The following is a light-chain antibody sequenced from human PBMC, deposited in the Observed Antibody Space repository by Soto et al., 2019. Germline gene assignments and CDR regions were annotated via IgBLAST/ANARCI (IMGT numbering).Light chain of an antibody. J-gene: IGLJ2*01. CDR1: SSNIGGTNY. CDR2: SNN. CDR3: ASWDDRLGAVI. V-gene: IGLV1-47*02. Sequence: QSLLTQPPSSSGTPGQNVFISCSGSSSNIGGTNYAYWYQQLPGAAPKLLMHSNNLRPSGVPERISGSKFGTAASLAISGLRSEDEAVYYCASWDDRLGAVIFGGGTKVTAL.